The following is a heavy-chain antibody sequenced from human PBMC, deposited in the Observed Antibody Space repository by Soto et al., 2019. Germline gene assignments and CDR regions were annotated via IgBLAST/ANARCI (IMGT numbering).Heavy chain of an antibody. CDR3: AKALVRGLDY. CDR2: ITGRGSSI. J-gene: IGHJ4*02. D-gene: IGHD3-10*01. Sequence: PSVSLRLSCAASGFNFSSYAISFVRHSPGKGLEWVSSITGRGSSIYYADSVKGRFTISKDHSSNTLYLQMDALRAEDSAVYYCAKALVRGLDYWGQGTLVTVSS. V-gene: IGHV3-23*01. CDR1: GFNFSSYA.